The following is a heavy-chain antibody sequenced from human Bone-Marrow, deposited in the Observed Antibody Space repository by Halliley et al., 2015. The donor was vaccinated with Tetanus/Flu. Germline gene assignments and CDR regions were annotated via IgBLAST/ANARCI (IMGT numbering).Heavy chain of an antibody. Sequence: YVSAISSNGGSPYSANPVRGRFPISRANSKNTLYLQMSSLRARATAVYYCVKFRGTAVGVTVYWGQGTRVPVSS. CDR2: ISSNGGSP. J-gene: IGHJ4*02. V-gene: IGHV3-64D*06. CDR3: VKFRGTAVGVTVY. D-gene: IGHD6-19*01.